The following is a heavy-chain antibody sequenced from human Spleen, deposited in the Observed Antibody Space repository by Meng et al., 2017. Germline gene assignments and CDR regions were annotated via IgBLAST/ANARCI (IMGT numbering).Heavy chain of an antibody. D-gene: IGHD2-21*02. CDR2: IIPIFGTA. J-gene: IGHJ3*02. CDR1: GGTFSSYA. Sequence: QVQLVQSGAEVKKPGSSVKVSCKASGGTFSSYAISWVRQAPGKGLEWMGGIIPIFGTANYAQKFQGRVTITTDESTSTAYMELSSLRSEDTAVYYCARGGAYCGGDCYWGDAFDIWGQGTMVTVSS. CDR3: ARGGAYCGGDCYWGDAFDI. V-gene: IGHV1-69*01.